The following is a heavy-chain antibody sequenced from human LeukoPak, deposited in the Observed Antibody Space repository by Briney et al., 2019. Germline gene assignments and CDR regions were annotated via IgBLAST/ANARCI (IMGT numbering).Heavy chain of an antibody. J-gene: IGHJ3*02. CDR1: GDSISSGDYY. D-gene: IGHD3-22*01. V-gene: IGHV4-61*02. CDR3: ARGPYKYDGSGAFDI. CDR2: IYTSGST. Sequence: PSETLSLTCTVSGDSISSGDYYWSWIRQPAGKGLEWIGRIYTSGSTNYNPSLKSRVTISVDTSKNQFSLKLTSVTAADTAVYYCARGPYKYDGSGAFDIWGQGTMLTVSS.